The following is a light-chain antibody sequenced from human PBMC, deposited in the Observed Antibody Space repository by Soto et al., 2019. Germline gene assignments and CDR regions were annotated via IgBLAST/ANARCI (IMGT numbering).Light chain of an antibody. V-gene: IGKV1-9*01. CDR2: AAS. CDR3: QQHAISPRT. J-gene: IGKJ1*01. CDR1: QDINSY. Sequence: DIQLTQSPSFLSASVGDRVTITCRASQDINSYLAWYQQKPGKAPNLLIYAASTVQSAVPSRFSGGGSGTEFTLTISSLHPEDCATYYCQQHAISPRTFGQGTKVELK.